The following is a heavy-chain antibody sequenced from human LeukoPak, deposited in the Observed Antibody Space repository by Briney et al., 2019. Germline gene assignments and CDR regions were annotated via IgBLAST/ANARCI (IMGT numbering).Heavy chain of an antibody. CDR3: ARASRDGYNQNFDH. D-gene: IGHD5-24*01. CDR1: GYSFSSYW. V-gene: IGHV5-51*01. Sequence: GESLKISCKGLGYSFSSYWNAWVGQRPGKGLEGMGIIYPGGSETRYDPSFHGQVTISADWSTSTTYLQWSSLRASDPDMYYCARASRDGYNQNFDHRGRGTMPTVSS. CDR2: IYPGGSET. J-gene: IGHJ4*02.